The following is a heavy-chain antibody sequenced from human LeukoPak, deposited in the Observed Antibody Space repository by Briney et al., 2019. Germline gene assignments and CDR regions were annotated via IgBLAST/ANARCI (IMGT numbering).Heavy chain of an antibody. J-gene: IGHJ6*02. V-gene: IGHV4-34*01. CDR1: GGSISRYY. CDR3: ARARIAAAGTEGYYYYGMDV. Sequence: PSETLSLTCTVSGGSISRYYWSWIRQPPGKGLEWIGEINHSGSTNYNPSLKSRVTISVDTSKNQFSLKLSSVTAADTAVYYCARARIAAAGTEGYYYYGMDVWGQGTTVTVSS. D-gene: IGHD6-13*01. CDR2: INHSGST.